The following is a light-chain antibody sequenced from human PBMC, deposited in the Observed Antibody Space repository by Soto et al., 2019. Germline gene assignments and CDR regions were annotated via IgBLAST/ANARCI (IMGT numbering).Light chain of an antibody. CDR1: SSDVGSYNL. J-gene: IGLJ2*01. CDR2: EGS. CDR3: CSYAGTSWP. Sequence: QSVLTQPASVSGSPGQSITISCTGTSSDVGSYNLVSWYQQHPGKAPKLMIYEGSKRPSGVSNRFSGSKSGNTASLTISGLQAEDEADYYCCSYAGTSWPFGGGTKLTVL. V-gene: IGLV2-23*01.